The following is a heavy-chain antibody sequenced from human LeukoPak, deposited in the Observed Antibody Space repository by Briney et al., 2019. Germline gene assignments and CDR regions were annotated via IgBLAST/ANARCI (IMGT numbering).Heavy chain of an antibody. J-gene: IGHJ4*02. Sequence: ASVKVSCKASGYTFTSYGISWVRQAPGQGLEWMGWISAYNGNTNYAQKLQGRVTMTTDTSTSTAYMELRSLRSDDTAVYYCARETYYSGSYPYYFDYWGQGTLVTVSS. CDR3: ARETYYSGSYPYYFDY. CDR2: ISAYNGNT. V-gene: IGHV1-18*01. CDR1: GYTFTSYG. D-gene: IGHD1-26*01.